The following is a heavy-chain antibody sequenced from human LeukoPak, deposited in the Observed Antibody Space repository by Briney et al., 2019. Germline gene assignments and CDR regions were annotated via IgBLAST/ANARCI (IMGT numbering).Heavy chain of an antibody. CDR3: ARGRFGSC. V-gene: IGHV3-48*03. J-gene: IGHJ1*01. Sequence: GGSLRLSCTASGFTFSGYEMNWVRQAPGEGLEWVSYISSSGNSIYYADSVKGRFTISRGNAKNSLYLQMNSLRAEDMAVYYCARGRFGSCWGQGTLVTVSS. D-gene: IGHD6-13*01. CDR1: GFTFSGYE. CDR2: ISSSGNSI.